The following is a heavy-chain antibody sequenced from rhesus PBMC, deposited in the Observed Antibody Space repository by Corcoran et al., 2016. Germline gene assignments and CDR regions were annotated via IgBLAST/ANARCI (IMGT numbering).Heavy chain of an antibody. CDR2: IDPIDSEP. CDR1: GYSFTNYW. V-gene: IGHV5-2*01. Sequence: EVQLVQSGAEVKMPGEFLKISCQTSGYSFTNYWIKWVRQMPGKGLEWVGPIDPIDSEPRSSPSFHSQVTISADKSISTTYLQWSILKASDSATYYWAKESHYGLDSWGQGVVVTVSS. J-gene: IGHJ6*01. CDR3: AKESHYGLDS.